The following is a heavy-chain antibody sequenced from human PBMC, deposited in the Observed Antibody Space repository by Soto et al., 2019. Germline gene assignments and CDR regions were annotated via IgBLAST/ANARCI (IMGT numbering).Heavy chain of an antibody. CDR2: ISYDGSNK. V-gene: IGHV3-30*18. J-gene: IGHJ4*02. CDR1: GFTFSSYG. Sequence: QVQLVESGGGVVQPGRSLRLSCAASGFTFSSYGMHWVRQAPGKGLEWVAVISYDGSNKYYADSVKGGFTISRDNPKNTLYLQMNSLRAEDTAVYYCAKDLYAESGYDSLPGYWGQGTLVTVSS. D-gene: IGHD5-12*01. CDR3: AKDLYAESGYDSLPGY.